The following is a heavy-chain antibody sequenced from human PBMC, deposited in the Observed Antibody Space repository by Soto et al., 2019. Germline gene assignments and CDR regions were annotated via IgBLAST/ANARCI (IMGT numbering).Heavy chain of an antibody. D-gene: IGHD5-18*01. Sequence: SSKVSCKASGGPFSSYDISWARQGPGQGLEWMGGIIPIFGTANYAQKFQGRVTITADKSTSTAYMELSSLRSEDTAVYYCARAWIQLWGHEDFYYCGMDVWGQGSTVTV. CDR1: GGPFSSYD. V-gene: IGHV1-69*06. CDR2: IIPIFGTA. J-gene: IGHJ6*02. CDR3: ARAWIQLWGHEDFYYCGMDV.